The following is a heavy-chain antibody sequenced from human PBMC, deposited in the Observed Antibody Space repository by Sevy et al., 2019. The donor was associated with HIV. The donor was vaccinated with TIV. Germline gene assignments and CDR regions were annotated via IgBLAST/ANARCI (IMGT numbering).Heavy chain of an antibody. J-gene: IGHJ4*02. CDR1: GSSISSGLYS. CDR3: ARDSGDYPYYFDH. Sequence: SETLSLTCAVSGSSISSGLYSWNWIRQPPGKGLEWIGYIYHTGPTYYNPSLKSRVTISVDTSKNQFSLRLNSVTAADTAVYYCARDSGDYPYYFDHWGQGTLVTVSS. V-gene: IGHV4-30-2*01. CDR2: IYHTGPT. D-gene: IGHD4-17*01.